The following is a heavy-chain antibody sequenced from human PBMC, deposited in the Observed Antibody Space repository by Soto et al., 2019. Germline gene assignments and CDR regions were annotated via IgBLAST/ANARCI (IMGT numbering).Heavy chain of an antibody. CDR2: IYHSGST. Sequence: SETLSLTCAVSGGSISSNNWWSWVRQPPGKGLEWIGEIYHSGSTNYNPSLKSRVTLSVDKSKNEFSLKLGSVTAADTAMYYCARAGDYPLTGAFDVWGQGAMVTVSS. CDR3: ARAGDYPLTGAFDV. V-gene: IGHV4-4*02. CDR1: GGSISSNNW. J-gene: IGHJ3*01. D-gene: IGHD4-17*01.